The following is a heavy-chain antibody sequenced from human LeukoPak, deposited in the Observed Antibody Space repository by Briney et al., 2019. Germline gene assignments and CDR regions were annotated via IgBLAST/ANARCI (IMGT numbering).Heavy chain of an antibody. Sequence: GGPLRLSCTASGFTFGDYAMSRVRQAPGKGLEWVGFIRSKAYGGTTEYAASVKGRFTISRDDSKTIAYLQMNSLKTEDTAVYYCTRYSSSWDYFDYWGQGTLVTVSS. CDR2: IRSKAYGGTT. CDR1: GFTFGDYA. V-gene: IGHV3-49*04. CDR3: TRYSSSWDYFDY. J-gene: IGHJ4*02. D-gene: IGHD6-6*01.